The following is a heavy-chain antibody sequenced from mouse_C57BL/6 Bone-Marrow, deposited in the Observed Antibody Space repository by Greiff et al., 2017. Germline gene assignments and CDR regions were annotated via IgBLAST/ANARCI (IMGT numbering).Heavy chain of an antibody. J-gene: IGHJ2*01. CDR3: SRDKGPYGNYDY. CDR2: ISYDGSN. Sequence: EVKLQESGPGLVKPSQSLSLTCSVTGYSITSGYYWNWIRQFPGNKLEWMGYISYDGSNNYNPSLKNRISITRDTSKNQFFLKLNSVTTEDTATYYCSRDKGPYGNYDYWGQGTTLTVSS. CDR1: GYSITSGYY. V-gene: IGHV3-6*01. D-gene: IGHD2-1*01.